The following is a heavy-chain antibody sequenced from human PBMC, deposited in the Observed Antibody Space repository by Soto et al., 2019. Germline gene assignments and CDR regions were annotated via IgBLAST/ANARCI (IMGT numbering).Heavy chain of an antibody. D-gene: IGHD2-21*01. CDR3: ARSSFPYYFDS. V-gene: IGHV4-30-2*01. CDR2: IYHSGST. J-gene: IGHJ4*02. Sequence: PSETLSLTCAVCGGSISSGGYSWSWIRQPPGKGLEWIGYIYHSGSTYYNPSVKGRFTISRDNAKNTLYLQMNSLRAEDAAVYYCARSSFPYYFDSWGQGTLVTVSS. CDR1: GGSISSGGYS.